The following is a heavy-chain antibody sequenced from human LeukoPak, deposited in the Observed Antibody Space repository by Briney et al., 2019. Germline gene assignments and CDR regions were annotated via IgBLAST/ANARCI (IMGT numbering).Heavy chain of an antibody. CDR3: ARHTDIVVVVAATGDAFDI. CDR1: GYSFTSYW. Sequence: GESLKISCKGSGYSFTSYWISWVRQMPGKGLEWMGRIDPSDSYTNYSPSFQGHVTISADKSISTAYLQWSSLGASDTAMYYCARHTDIVVVVAATGDAFDIWGQGTMVTVSS. V-gene: IGHV5-10-1*01. D-gene: IGHD2-15*01. CDR2: IDPSDSYT. J-gene: IGHJ3*02.